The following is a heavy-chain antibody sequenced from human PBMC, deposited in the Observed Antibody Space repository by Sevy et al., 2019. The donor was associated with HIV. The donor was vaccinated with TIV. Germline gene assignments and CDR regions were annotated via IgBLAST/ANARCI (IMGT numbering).Heavy chain of an antibody. Sequence: GGSLRLSCAASGFTFNIYEMNWVRQAPGKGLEWVSYISSSFSIYYADSVKGRMTISRDNAKNSLYLQMNSLRAEDKAVYYCTKHVDYWGQGTLVTVSS. CDR2: ISSSFSI. D-gene: IGHD2-8*01. CDR3: TKHVDY. J-gene: IGHJ4*02. CDR1: GFTFNIYE. V-gene: IGHV3-48*03.